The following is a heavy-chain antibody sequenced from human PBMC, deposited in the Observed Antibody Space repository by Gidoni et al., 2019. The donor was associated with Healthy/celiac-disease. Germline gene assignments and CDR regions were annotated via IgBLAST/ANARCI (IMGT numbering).Heavy chain of an antibody. CDR2: IIPIFGTA. J-gene: IGHJ6*02. Sequence: EVKKPGSSVKVSCKASGGTFSSYAISWVRQAPGQGLEWMGGIIPIFGTANYAQKFQGRVTITADESTSTAYMELSSLRSEDTAVYYCAGFGATNLDYGDYADYYGMDVWGQGTTVTVSS. CDR3: AGFGATNLDYGDYADYYGMDV. D-gene: IGHD4-17*01. CDR1: GGTFSSYA. V-gene: IGHV1-69*01.